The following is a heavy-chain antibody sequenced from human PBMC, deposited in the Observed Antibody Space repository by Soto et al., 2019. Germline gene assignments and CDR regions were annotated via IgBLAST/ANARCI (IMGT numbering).Heavy chain of an antibody. CDR3: ERGGYSGSYYRYF. CDR1: GFTFSNYW. Sequence: VGSLRLSCAASGFTFSNYWMNWVRHVPGKGLVWVSRIDRDGATTSYADSVKGRFTISRDNARNRLYLQMNSLRVEDTAVYYCERGGYSGSYYRYFCGQGSLVTVSS. V-gene: IGHV3-74*01. D-gene: IGHD1-26*01. J-gene: IGHJ1*01. CDR2: IDRDGATT.